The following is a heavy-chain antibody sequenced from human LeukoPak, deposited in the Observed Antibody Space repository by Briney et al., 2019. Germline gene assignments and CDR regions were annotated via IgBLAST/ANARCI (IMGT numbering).Heavy chain of an antibody. CDR3: ARVRHYDSSGYYSYYFDY. V-gene: IGHV6-1*01. CDR2: TYYRSKWYN. J-gene: IGHJ4*02. D-gene: IGHD3-22*01. CDR1: GDSVSSNSAA. Sequence: PSQTLSLTCAISGDSVSSNSAAWNWIRQSPSRGLEWLGRTYYRSKWYNDYAVSVKSRITINPDTSKNQFSLQLNSVTPEDTAVYYCARVRHYDSSGYYSYYFDYWGQGTLVTVSS.